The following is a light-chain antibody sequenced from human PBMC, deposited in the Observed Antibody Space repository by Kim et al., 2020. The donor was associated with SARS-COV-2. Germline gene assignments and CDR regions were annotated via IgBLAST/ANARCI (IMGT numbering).Light chain of an antibody. CDR3: ATWDDSLNGVA. V-gene: IGLV1-44*01. Sequence: GQRVSISCSGHPSSSGRNVVTLDQQLPRTAPKLLIYNNDQLPSGVPARFSGSKSGTSASLAISGLLSEDEADYYCATWDDSLNGVAFGGGTQLTVL. J-gene: IGLJ2*01. CDR2: NND. CDR1: PSSSGRNV.